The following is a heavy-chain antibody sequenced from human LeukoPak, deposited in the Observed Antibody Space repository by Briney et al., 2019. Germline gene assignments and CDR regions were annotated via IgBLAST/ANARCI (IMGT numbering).Heavy chain of an antibody. Sequence: ASVKVSCKASGYTFTSYYMHWVRQAPGQGLEWMGRINPISGGTNYAQKFQGRVTMTRDTSISTAYMELSRLRSDDTAVYYCARVGGTYYYDSSGYFVDYWGQGTLVTVSS. CDR2: INPISGGT. V-gene: IGHV1-2*06. CDR3: ARVGGTYYYDSSGYFVDY. J-gene: IGHJ4*02. D-gene: IGHD3-22*01. CDR1: GYTFTSYY.